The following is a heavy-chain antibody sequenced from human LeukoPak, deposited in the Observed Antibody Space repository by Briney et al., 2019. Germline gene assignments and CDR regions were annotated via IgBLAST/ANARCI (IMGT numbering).Heavy chain of an antibody. J-gene: IGHJ4*02. D-gene: IGHD5-18*01. V-gene: IGHV4-59*08. CDR2: IYYSGST. CDR1: GGSISSYY. Sequence: PSETLSLTCTVSGGSISSYYWSWIRQPPGKGLEWIGYIYYSGSTNYNPSLKSRVTISVDTSKNQFSLKLSSVTASDTAVYYCARPPTGGYSYGSPFDYWGQGTLVTVSS. CDR3: ARPPTGGYSYGSPFDY.